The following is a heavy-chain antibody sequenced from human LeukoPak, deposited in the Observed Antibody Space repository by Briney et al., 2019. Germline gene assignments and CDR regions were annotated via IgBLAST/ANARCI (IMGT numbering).Heavy chain of an antibody. CDR3: ARDGTTVVTSGLDY. CDR1: GFTFDDYG. V-gene: IGHV3-20*04. CDR2: INWNGGST. Sequence: GGSLRLSCAASGFTFDDYGMSWVRQVPGKGLEWVSGINWNGGSTGYADSVKGRFSISRDNAKNPLYLQMNSLRAEDTAVYYCARDGTTVVTSGLDYWGQGTLVTVSS. J-gene: IGHJ4*02. D-gene: IGHD4-23*01.